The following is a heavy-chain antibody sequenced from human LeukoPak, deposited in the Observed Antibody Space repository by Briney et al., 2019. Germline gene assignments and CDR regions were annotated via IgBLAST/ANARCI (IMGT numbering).Heavy chain of an antibody. V-gene: IGHV1-2*02. CDR2: INPNSGGT. D-gene: IGHD3-3*01. CDR1: GYTFTGYY. CDR3: AGVPLRITISTRFDP. J-gene: IGHJ5*02. Sequence: ASVKVSCKASGYTFTGYYMHWVRQAPGQGLEWMGWINPNSGGTNYAQKFQGRVTMTRDTSISTAYMELSRLRSDDTAVYYCAGVPLRITISTRFDPWGQGTLVTVSS.